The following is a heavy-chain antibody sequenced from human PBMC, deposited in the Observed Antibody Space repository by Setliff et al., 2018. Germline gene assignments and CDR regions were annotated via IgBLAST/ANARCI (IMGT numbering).Heavy chain of an antibody. CDR2: IYSGGNT. D-gene: IGHD3-22*01. Sequence: PGGSLRLSCAASGFTVSSNYMSWVRQPPGKGLEWVSVIYSGGNTYYADSVKGRFTISRDNSKNTLDLQMNSLRVEDTAVYYCARTLDYDSSGYYPLDYWGQGTLVTVSS. CDR1: GFTVSSNY. V-gene: IGHV3-66*02. J-gene: IGHJ4*02. CDR3: ARTLDYDSSGYYPLDY.